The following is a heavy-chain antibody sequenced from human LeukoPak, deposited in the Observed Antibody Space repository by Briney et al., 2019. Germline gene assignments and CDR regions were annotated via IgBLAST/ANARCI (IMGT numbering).Heavy chain of an antibody. Sequence: GGSLRLSCAASGFRSSSYDVSWVRQAPGKGLEWVSSLSYDGGSAWYADSVKGRFTISRDNSKNTLYLQMNSLRAEDTAVYYCAKDPSPLMLRYFDYWGQGTLVTVSS. V-gene: IGHV3-23*01. CDR2: LSYDGGSA. J-gene: IGHJ4*02. CDR1: GFRSSSYD. CDR3: AKDPSPLMLRYFDY. D-gene: IGHD3-9*01.